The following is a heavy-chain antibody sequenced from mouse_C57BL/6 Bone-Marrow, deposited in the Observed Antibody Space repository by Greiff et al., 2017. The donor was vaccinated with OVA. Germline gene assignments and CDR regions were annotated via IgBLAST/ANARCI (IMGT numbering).Heavy chain of an antibody. CDR1: GYTFTSYW. D-gene: IGHD1-1*01. Sequence: QVQLQQPGAELVMPGASVKLSCKASGYTFTSYWMHWVKQRPGQGLEWIGEIDPSDSYTNYNQKFKGKSTLTVDKSSSTAYMQLSSLTSEDSAAYYCARGGVDGSSRLGYWGQGTTLTVSS. V-gene: IGHV1-69*01. CDR2: IDPSDSYT. J-gene: IGHJ2*01. CDR3: ARGGVDGSSRLGY.